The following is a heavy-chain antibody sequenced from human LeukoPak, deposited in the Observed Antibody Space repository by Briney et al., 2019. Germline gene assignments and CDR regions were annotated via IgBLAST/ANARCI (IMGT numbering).Heavy chain of an antibody. J-gene: IGHJ4*02. CDR3: ASLGGPIAVAGTGY. Sequence: SETLSLTCAVYVGSFSGYYWSWIRQPPGKGLEWIGEINHSGSTNYNPSLKSRVTISVDTSKNQFSLKLSSVTAADTAVYYCASLGGPIAVAGTGYWGQGTLVTVSS. D-gene: IGHD6-19*01. CDR1: VGSFSGYY. CDR2: INHSGST. V-gene: IGHV4-34*01.